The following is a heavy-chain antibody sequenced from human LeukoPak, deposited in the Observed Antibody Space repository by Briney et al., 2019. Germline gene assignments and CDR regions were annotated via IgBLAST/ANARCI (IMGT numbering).Heavy chain of an antibody. J-gene: IGHJ3*02. CDR3: AKERRYDIVVVPAAIGTDAFDI. Sequence: SLRLSCAASGFPFDDYAMHWVRQAPGKGLEWVHGFSWNSGRIGYADSVKGRFTISRDNAKNSLYLQMNSLRAEDTALYYCAKERRYDIVVVPAAIGTDAFDIWGQGTMVTVSS. CDR1: GFPFDDYA. D-gene: IGHD2-2*01. CDR2: FSWNSGRI. V-gene: IGHV3-9*01.